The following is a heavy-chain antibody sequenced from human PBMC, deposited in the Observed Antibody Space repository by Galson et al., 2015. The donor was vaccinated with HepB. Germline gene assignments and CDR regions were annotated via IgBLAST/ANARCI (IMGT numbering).Heavy chain of an antibody. CDR1: RFTFSTYA. V-gene: IGHV3-23*01. CDR2: ISWSGVST. D-gene: IGHD5-18*01. CDR3: AKHRAVQLWSPEHFFFDY. Sequence: SLRLSCAASRFTFSTYAMNWVRQAPGKGLEWVSAISWSGVSTYYSDSVKGRFSISRDNSKTTLYMQMNGLRAEDTAVYYCAKHRAVQLWSPEHFFFDYWGQGTLVTVSS. J-gene: IGHJ4*02.